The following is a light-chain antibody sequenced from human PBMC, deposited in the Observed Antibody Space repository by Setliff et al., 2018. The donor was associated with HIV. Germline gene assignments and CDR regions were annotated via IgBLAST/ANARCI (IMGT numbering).Light chain of an antibody. Sequence: DIQMTQSPSSLSASVGDRVTITCRASQSITSYLNWYQQQPGKAPKLLIYAASSLQSGVPSRFSGSGSATDFTLTISSLQPEDFATYYCQQSYSTPFTFGPGTKVDIK. J-gene: IGKJ3*01. CDR3: QQSYSTPFT. CDR2: AAS. CDR1: QSITSY. V-gene: IGKV1-39*01.